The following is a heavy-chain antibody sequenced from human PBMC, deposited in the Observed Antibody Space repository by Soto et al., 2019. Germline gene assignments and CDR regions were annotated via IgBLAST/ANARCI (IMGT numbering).Heavy chain of an antibody. CDR3: ARDRYAPYRGGDCYSVYGMDV. CDR2: ISAYNGNT. CDR1: GYTFTSYG. D-gene: IGHD2-21*02. V-gene: IGHV1-18*04. J-gene: IGHJ6*02. Sequence: ASVKVSCKASGYTFTSYGISWVRQAPGQGLEWMGWISAYNGNTNYAQKLQGRVTMTTDTSTSTAYMELRSLRSDDTAVYYCARDRYAPYRGGDCYSVYGMDVWGQGTTVTVSS.